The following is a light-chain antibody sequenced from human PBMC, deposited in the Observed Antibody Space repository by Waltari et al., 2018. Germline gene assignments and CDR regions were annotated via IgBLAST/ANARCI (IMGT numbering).Light chain of an antibody. J-gene: IGLJ2*01. CDR2: EVS. V-gene: IGLV2-14*01. Sequence: QSALTQPASVSGSPGQSITISCTGTSSDVGGYNYFSWYQQHPGKAPKLMIYEVSNRPSGVSNRFSASKSGNTASLTISGLQAEDEADYYCSSYTSSSTLVVFGGGTKLTVL. CDR3: SSYTSSSTLVV. CDR1: SSDVGGYNY.